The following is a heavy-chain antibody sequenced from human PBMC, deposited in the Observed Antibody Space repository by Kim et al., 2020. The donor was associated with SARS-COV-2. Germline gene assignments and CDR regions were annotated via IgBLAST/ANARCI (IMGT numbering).Heavy chain of an antibody. CDR1: GGSFSGYY. V-gene: IGHV4-34*01. J-gene: IGHJ5*02. D-gene: IGHD3-10*01. Sequence: SETLSLTCAVYGGSFSGYYWSWIRQPPGKGLEWIGEINHSGSTNYNPSLKSRVTISVDTSKNQFSLKLSSVTAADTAVYYCARGKRGLRTMVRGVIDPWGQGTLVTVSS. CDR3: ARGKRGLRTMVRGVIDP. CDR2: INHSGST.